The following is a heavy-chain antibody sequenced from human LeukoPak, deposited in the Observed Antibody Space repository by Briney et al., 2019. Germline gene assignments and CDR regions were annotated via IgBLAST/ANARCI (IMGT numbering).Heavy chain of an antibody. D-gene: IGHD6-13*01. V-gene: IGHV4-59*01. CDR2: IYYSGST. J-gene: IGHJ6*03. Sequence: SETLSLTCTVSGGSISSYYWSWIRQPPGKGLEWIGYIYYSGSTNYNPSLKSRVTISVDTSKNQFSLKLSSVTAADTAVYYCARGGGIAAAGTFYYYYMDVWGKGTTVTVSS. CDR3: ARGGGIAAAGTFYYYYMDV. CDR1: GGSISSYY.